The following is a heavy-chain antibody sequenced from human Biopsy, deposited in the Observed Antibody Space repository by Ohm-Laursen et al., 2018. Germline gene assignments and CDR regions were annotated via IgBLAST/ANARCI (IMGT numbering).Heavy chain of an antibody. CDR1: GGTFINYG. CDR2: NIPILGTG. J-gene: IGHJ1*01. Sequence: ESSVKVSCKAPGGTFINYGVNWVRQAPGQGLEWLGGNIPILGTGNYAQKFQDRVTVAADTSTSTATMELRSLRSDDTAMYYCATKLTGYFHHWGQGTLVIVSS. D-gene: IGHD3-9*01. CDR3: ATKLTGYFHH. V-gene: IGHV1-69*06.